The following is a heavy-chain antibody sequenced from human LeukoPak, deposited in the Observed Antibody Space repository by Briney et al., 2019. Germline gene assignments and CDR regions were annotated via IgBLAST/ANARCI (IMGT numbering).Heavy chain of an antibody. CDR3: AREAYCGGDCYSGDY. J-gene: IGHJ4*02. Sequence: SETLSLTCTVSGGSMSSSSYYWGWIRQPPGRGWDGLGSIYYSGSTYYNPSLKSRVTISVDTSKNQFSLKLSSVTAADTAVYYCAREAYCGGDCYSGDYWGQGTLVTVSS. V-gene: IGHV4-39*02. CDR1: GGSMSSSSYY. D-gene: IGHD2-21*02. CDR2: IYYSGST.